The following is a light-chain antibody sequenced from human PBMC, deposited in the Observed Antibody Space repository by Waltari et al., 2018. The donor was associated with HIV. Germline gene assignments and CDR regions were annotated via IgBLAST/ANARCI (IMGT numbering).Light chain of an antibody. CDR2: RSN. J-gene: IGLJ3*02. V-gene: IGLV1-47*01. Sequence: QSVLTQPPSASGTPGHRVTITCSGSSSNIGSNYVYWYQQPPGTAPKLLIYRSNQRPSGVPDRFSGSKSGTSASLAISGLRSEDEADYYCAAWDDSLSGPVFGGGTKLTVL. CDR1: SSNIGSNY. CDR3: AAWDDSLSGPV.